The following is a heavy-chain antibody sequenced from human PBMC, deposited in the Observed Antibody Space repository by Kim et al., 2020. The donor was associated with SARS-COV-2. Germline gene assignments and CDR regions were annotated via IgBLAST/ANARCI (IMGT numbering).Heavy chain of an antibody. J-gene: IGHJ4*02. D-gene: IGHD3-10*01. Sequence: YYAASVKVRFTISRDNSKNSLYLQMNSLRAEDTALYYCAKGVGEYNSLDYWGQGTLVTVSS. CDR3: AKGVGEYNSLDY. V-gene: IGHV3-43D*03.